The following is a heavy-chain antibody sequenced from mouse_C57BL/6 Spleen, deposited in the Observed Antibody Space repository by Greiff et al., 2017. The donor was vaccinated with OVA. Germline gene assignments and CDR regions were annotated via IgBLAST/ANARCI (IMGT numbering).Heavy chain of an antibody. V-gene: IGHV5-16*01. CDR2: INYDGSST. D-gene: IGHD2-4*01. J-gene: IGHJ1*03. CDR1: GFTFSDYY. CDR3: ARAKYDYDLYFDV. Sequence: DVMLVESEGGLVQPGSSMKLSCTASGFTFSDYYMAWVRQVPEKGLEWVANINYDGSSTYYLDSLKSRFIISRGNAKNILYLQMSSLKSEDTATYYCARAKYDYDLYFDVWGTGTTVTVSS.